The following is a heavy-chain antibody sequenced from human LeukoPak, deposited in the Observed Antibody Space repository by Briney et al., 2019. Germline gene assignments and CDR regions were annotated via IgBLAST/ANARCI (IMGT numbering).Heavy chain of an antibody. CDR1: GGSFSGYY. D-gene: IGHD5-18*01. V-gene: IGHV4-34*01. Sequence: PSETLSLTCAVYGGSFSGYYWSWIRQPPGKGLEWIGEINHSGSTNYNPSLKSRVTISVDTSKNQFSLKPSSVTAADTAVYYCASVKRGYSYGRNYYFDYWGQGTLVTVSS. CDR2: INHSGST. CDR3: ASVKRGYSYGRNYYFDY. J-gene: IGHJ4*02.